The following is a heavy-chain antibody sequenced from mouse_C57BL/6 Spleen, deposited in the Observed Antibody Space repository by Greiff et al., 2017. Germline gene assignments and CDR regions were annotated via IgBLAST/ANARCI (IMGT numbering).Heavy chain of an antibody. D-gene: IGHD2-1*01. CDR2: ISGCGGNT. V-gene: IGHV5-9*01. J-gene: IGHJ4*01. Sequence: EVMLVESGGGLVKPGGSLKLSCAASGFTFSSYTMYWVRQTPEKRLEWVATISGCGGNTYYPDSVKGRVTISKDNAKNTLYLQMSSLRSEDTALYYCERTVNYVHYYAMDYWGQGTSVTVSS. CDR3: ERTVNYVHYYAMDY. CDR1: GFTFSSYT.